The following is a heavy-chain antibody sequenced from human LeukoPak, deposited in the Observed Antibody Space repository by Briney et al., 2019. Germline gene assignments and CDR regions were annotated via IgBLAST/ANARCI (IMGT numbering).Heavy chain of an antibody. V-gene: IGHV4-38-2*02. CDR2: ISHAGDT. CDR3: GGGGGGGFTP. J-gene: IGHJ2*01. CDR1: GYSITRGYN. D-gene: IGHD3-10*01. Sequence: SETLSLTCTVSGYSITRGYNWGWVRQSPGKGLEWIASISHAGDTYYNPSLKSRVTISVDTSKNHFSLNLASVTAPDTAVYFGGGGGGGGFTPGGRGPLVPVPS.